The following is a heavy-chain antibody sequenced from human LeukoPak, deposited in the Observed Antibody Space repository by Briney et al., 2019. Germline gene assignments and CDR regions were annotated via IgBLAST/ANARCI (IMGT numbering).Heavy chain of an antibody. J-gene: IGHJ4*02. CDR1: GYTFTGYY. CDR3: ARVDGGEWYYFDY. CDR2: SNPNNGGT. V-gene: IGHV1-2*02. D-gene: IGHD2-8*02. Sequence: ASVKVSCKASGYTFTGYYMHWVRQAPGQGLEWMGWSNPNNGGTNYAQKFRGRVTMTLDTSISTAYMELNRLRSDDTAIYYCARVDGGEWYYFDYWGQGTLVTVSS.